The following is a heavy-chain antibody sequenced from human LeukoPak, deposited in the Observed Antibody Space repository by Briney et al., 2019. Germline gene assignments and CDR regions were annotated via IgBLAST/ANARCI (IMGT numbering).Heavy chain of an antibody. V-gene: IGHV4-4*02. Sequence: SGTLSLTCAVSGGSISSSNWWSWVRQPPGKGLEWIGEIYHSGSTNYNPSLKSRVTISVDKSKNQFSLKLSSVTAADTAVYYCARVSGIAAGGYFDYWGQGTLVTVSS. CDR1: GGSISSSNW. D-gene: IGHD6-25*01. CDR2: IYHSGST. J-gene: IGHJ4*02. CDR3: ARVSGIAAGGYFDY.